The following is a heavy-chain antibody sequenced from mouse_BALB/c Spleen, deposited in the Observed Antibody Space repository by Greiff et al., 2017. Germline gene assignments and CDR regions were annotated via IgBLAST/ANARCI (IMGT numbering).Heavy chain of an antibody. CDR1: GFTFSSYA. J-gene: IGHJ1*01. V-gene: IGHV5-9-3*01. D-gene: IGHD2-1*01. CDR2: ISSGGSYT. Sequence: EVQGVESGGGLVKPGGSLKLSCAASGFTFSSYAMSWVRQTPEKRLEWVATISSGGSYTYYPDSVKGRFTISRDNAKNTLYLQMSSLRSEDTAMYYCARSYGNHWYFDVWGAGTTVTVSS. CDR3: ARSYGNHWYFDV.